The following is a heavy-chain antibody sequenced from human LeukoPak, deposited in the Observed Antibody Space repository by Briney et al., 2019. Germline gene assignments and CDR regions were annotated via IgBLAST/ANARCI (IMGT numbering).Heavy chain of an antibody. CDR3: ARGSCGRSTTLGMDV. CDR1: GGSFSGYY. V-gene: IGHV4-34*01. D-gene: IGHD2-15*01. J-gene: IGHJ6*02. CDR2: INHSGST. Sequence: SETLSLTCAVYGGSFSGYYWSWIRQPPGKGLEWIGEINHSGSTNYNPSLKSRVTISVDTSKNQFSLKLSSVTAADTAVYYCARGSCGRSTTLGMDVWGQGTTVTVSS.